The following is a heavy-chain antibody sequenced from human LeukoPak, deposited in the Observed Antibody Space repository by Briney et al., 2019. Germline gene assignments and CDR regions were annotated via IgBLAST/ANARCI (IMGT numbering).Heavy chain of an antibody. Sequence: PGGSLRLSCAASGFSFSTHVMTWVRQAPGKGLEWVSSLSDSGATTYYADSVKGRFTISRDNSKNTLYLQMNSLRAEDTAVYYCANLGNWNDVRDYWGQGTLVTGPS. V-gene: IGHV3-23*01. J-gene: IGHJ4*02. CDR1: GFSFSTHV. CDR3: ANLGNWNDVRDY. D-gene: IGHD1-20*01. CDR2: LSDSGATT.